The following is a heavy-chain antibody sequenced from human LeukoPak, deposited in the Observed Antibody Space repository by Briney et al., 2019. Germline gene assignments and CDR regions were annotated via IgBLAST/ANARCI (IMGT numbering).Heavy chain of an antibody. Sequence: PSETLSLTCTVSGGSISSGGYYWSWIRQRPGKGLEWIGYIYYSGSTYYNPSLKSRVTISVDTSKNQFSLKLSSVTAADTAVYYCARVVGVVQNFDYWGQGTLVTVSS. CDR1: GGSISSGGYY. CDR2: IYYSGST. V-gene: IGHV4-31*03. CDR3: ARVVGVVQNFDY. J-gene: IGHJ4*02. D-gene: IGHD3-3*01.